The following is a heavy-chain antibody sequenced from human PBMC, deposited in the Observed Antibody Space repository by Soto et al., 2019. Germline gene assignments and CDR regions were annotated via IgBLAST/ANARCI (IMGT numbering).Heavy chain of an antibody. CDR3: VRPDFRASWYFDL. CDR1: GGTFSSHT. V-gene: IGHV1-69*08. CDR2: IIHALGTA. Sequence: QDQLVQSSAEVKKPGSSVKVSCKASGGTFSSHTFSRVRQAPGQGLEWMGRIIHALGTATYAQKLQGRVTITADETAPTLYIEAKRLRSEDTAVYYCVRPDFRASWYFDLWCRGTLVTVYS. J-gene: IGHJ2*01.